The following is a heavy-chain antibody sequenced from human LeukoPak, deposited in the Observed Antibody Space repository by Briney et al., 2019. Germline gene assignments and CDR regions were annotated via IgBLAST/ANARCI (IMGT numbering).Heavy chain of an antibody. CDR2: ISGSGGST. D-gene: IGHD2-2*01. CDR3: AKVGLRYCSSTSCYQPRGNYFDY. J-gene: IGHJ4*02. V-gene: IGHV3-23*01. Sequence: GGSLRLSCAASGFTFSSYAMSWVRQAPGKGLEWVSAISGSGGSTYYADSVKGRFTISRDNSKNTLYLQMNSLRAEDTAVYYCAKVGLRYCSSTSCYQPRGNYFDYWGQGTLVTVSS. CDR1: GFTFSSYA.